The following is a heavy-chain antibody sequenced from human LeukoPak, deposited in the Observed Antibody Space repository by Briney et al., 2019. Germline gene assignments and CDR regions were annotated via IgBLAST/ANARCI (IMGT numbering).Heavy chain of an antibody. V-gene: IGHV3-11*03. CDR3: ARTVVVVVGASDYVDY. D-gene: IGHD2-15*01. Sequence: GGSLRLSCVASGCIFSDYYMSWIRQAPGKGLEWVSYISSSSSHTNYADSVKGRFTISRDNAKNSLYLQMNSLRVEDTAMYFCARTVVVVVGASDYVDYWGQGTLVTVSS. CDR1: GCIFSDYY. J-gene: IGHJ4*02. CDR2: ISSSSSHT.